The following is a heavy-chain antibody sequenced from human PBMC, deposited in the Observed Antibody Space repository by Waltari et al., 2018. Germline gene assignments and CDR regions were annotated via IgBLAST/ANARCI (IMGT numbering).Heavy chain of an antibody. CDR2: ISNDEVSI. CDR3: VRLAQRTYRSPVPGRHYYYGMDV. CDR1: GFRFSNYW. Sequence: EEQLLESGGGLAQPGDSLRLSCAASGFRFSNYWMNWVRQAPGKGLVCAERISNDEVSITYADSVKGRFTISRDNAKNTLYLQMKRLRAEDTALYYCVRLAQRTYRSPVPGRHYYYGMDVWGQGTTVTVSS. J-gene: IGHJ6*02. D-gene: IGHD3-10*01. V-gene: IGHV3-74*03.